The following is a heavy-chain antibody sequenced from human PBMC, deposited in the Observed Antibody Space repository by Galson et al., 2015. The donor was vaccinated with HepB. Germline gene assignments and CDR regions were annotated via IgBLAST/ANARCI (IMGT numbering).Heavy chain of an antibody. V-gene: IGHV1-2*04. J-gene: IGHJ3*02. CDR1: GYTFTGYY. Sequence: SVKVSCKASGYTFTGYYMHWVRQAPGQGLEWMGWINPNSGGTNYAQKFQGWVTMTRDTSISTAYMELSRLRSDDTAVYYCARETDGYPGGLGIWGQGTMVTVSS. CDR3: ARETDGYPGGLGI. D-gene: IGHD5-24*01. CDR2: INPNSGGT.